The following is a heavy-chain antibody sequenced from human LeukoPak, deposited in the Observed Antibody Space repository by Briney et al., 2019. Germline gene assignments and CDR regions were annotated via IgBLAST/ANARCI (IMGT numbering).Heavy chain of an antibody. J-gene: IGHJ4*02. CDR3: ARLVPPGGGDCTGSNCHTVYYFDY. Sequence: SQTLSLTCPVSGGSIASSSSYWGWIRQPPGKGLEWIGTIYYSGTTYYNPSLKSRVTISIDAAKNQFSLMLTSVTAADTAVYYCARLVPPGGGDCTGSNCHTVYYFDYWGQGTLVTVSS. V-gene: IGHV4-39*01. D-gene: IGHD2-15*01. CDR1: GGSIASSSSY. CDR2: IYYSGTT.